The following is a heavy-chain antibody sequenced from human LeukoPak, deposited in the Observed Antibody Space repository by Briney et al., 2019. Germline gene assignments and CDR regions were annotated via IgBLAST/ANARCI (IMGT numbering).Heavy chain of an antibody. CDR3: ARESRVHSSSFDY. Sequence: SETLSLTCTVSGGSIGSHYWSWIRQPPGKGLEWIGYIYYSGSTSYNPSLKSRVTISVDTSKNQFSLKLSSVTAADTAVYYCARESRVHSSSFDYWGQGTLVTVSS. D-gene: IGHD6-13*01. CDR1: GGSIGSHY. J-gene: IGHJ4*02. V-gene: IGHV4-59*11. CDR2: IYYSGST.